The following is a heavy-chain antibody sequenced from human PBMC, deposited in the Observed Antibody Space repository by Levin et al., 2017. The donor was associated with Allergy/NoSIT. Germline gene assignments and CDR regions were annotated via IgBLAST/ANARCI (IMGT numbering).Heavy chain of an antibody. CDR2: SKYDGSST. J-gene: IGHJ3*02. V-gene: IGHV3-74*01. CDR3: ARDDYASI. Sequence: LAGGSLRLSCAASGFSLSSYWMHWVRQAPGKGLVWVSRSKYDGSSTSYADSVKGRFITSRDNAKNMLYLQMNSLRADDTAVYYCARDDYASIWGQGTMVTVSS. CDR1: GFSLSSYW. D-gene: IGHD4-17*01.